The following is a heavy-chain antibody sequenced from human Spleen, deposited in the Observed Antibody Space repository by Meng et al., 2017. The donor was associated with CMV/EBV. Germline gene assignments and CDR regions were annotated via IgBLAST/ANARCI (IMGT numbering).Heavy chain of an antibody. D-gene: IGHD5-12*01. Sequence: GESLKISCAASGFTFSSYGMHWVRQAPGKGLEWVAFIRYDGSNKYYADSVKGRFTISRDNAKNSLYLQMNSLRAEDTAVYYCAREGYSGYPGDYWGQGTLVTVSS. CDR3: AREGYSGYPGDY. J-gene: IGHJ4*02. V-gene: IGHV3-30*02. CDR2: IRYDGSNK. CDR1: GFTFSSYG.